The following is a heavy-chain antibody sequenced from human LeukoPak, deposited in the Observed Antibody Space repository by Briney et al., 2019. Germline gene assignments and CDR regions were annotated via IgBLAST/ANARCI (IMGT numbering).Heavy chain of an antibody. CDR3: ARDQQWLDPARHDFDY. V-gene: IGHV1-18*01. Sequence: ASVKVSCKASGYTFISYGFSWVRQAPGQGLEGMGWISAYNGNTNYAQKLQGRVTMTTDTSTSTAYMELRSLRSDDTAVYYCARDQQWLDPARHDFDYWGQGTLVTVSS. J-gene: IGHJ4*02. D-gene: IGHD6-19*01. CDR1: GYTFISYG. CDR2: ISAYNGNT.